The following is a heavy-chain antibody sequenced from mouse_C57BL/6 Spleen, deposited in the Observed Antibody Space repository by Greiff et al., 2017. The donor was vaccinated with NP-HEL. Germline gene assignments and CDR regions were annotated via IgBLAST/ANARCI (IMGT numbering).Heavy chain of an antibody. Sequence: VQGVESGPELVKPGASVKISCKASGYAFSSSWMNWVKQRPGKGLEWIGRIYPGDGDTNYNGKFKGKATLTADKSSSTAYMQLSSLTSEDSAVYFCARLLDNFDYWGQGTTLTVSS. CDR1: GYAFSSSW. D-gene: IGHD1-1*01. V-gene: IGHV1-82*01. J-gene: IGHJ2*01. CDR2: IYPGDGDT. CDR3: ARLLDNFDY.